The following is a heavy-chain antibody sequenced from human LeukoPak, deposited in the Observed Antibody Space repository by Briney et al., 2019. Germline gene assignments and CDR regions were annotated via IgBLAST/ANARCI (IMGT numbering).Heavy chain of an antibody. V-gene: IGHV1-46*01. Sequence: ASVKVSCKASGYTFTSYYMHWVRQAPGQGLEWMGIINPSGGSTSYAQKFQGRVTMTRDTSTSTVYMELSSLRPEDTAVYYCARETVHYYDSSGYRFDYWGQGTLVTVSS. CDR1: GYTFTSYY. D-gene: IGHD3-22*01. CDR2: INPSGGST. J-gene: IGHJ4*02. CDR3: ARETVHYYDSSGYRFDY.